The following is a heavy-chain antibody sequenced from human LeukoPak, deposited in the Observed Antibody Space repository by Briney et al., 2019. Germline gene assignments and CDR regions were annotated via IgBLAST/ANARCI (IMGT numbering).Heavy chain of an antibody. Sequence: GGSLRLSCTASGFTFNNYTIHWVRQAPGKGLEWVALIWYDGSNKYYTDSVKGRLTISRDNSKNTLYLQMNSLRAEDTAIYYCAREGPRGKSQFDYWGQGTLVTVSS. J-gene: IGHJ4*02. D-gene: IGHD4-23*01. CDR2: IWYDGSNK. CDR1: GFTFNNYT. CDR3: AREGPRGKSQFDY. V-gene: IGHV3-33*08.